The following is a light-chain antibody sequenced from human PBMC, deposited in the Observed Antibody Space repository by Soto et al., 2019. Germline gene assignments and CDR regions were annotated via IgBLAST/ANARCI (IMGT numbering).Light chain of an antibody. CDR1: SGFVGSFSL. Sequence: QSVLAQPASVSGSPGQSITISCTGTSGFVGSFSLVSCYQQYPGKAPKVMISEGHRRPSGVHDRFSGSTSVNPAYLTISGLAADDESDYYCCLYIGANPYVVGTGNNLPV. CDR2: EGH. CDR3: CLYIGANPYV. J-gene: IGLJ1*01. V-gene: IGLV2-23*01.